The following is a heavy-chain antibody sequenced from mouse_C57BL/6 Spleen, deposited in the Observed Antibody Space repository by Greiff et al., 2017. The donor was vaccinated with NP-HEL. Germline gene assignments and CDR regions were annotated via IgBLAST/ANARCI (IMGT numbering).Heavy chain of an antibody. CDR1: GFTFTDYY. Sequence: DVQLVESGGGLVQPGGSLSLSCAASGFTFTDYYMSWVRQPPGKALEWLGFIRNKANGYTTEYSASVKGRFTISRDTSHSILYLHMNALRAEDSASEYCASPYDGYDAWVAYWGQGTLVTVSA. CDR2: IRNKANGYTT. J-gene: IGHJ3*01. D-gene: IGHD2-3*01. CDR3: ASPYDGYDAWVAY. V-gene: IGHV7-3*01.